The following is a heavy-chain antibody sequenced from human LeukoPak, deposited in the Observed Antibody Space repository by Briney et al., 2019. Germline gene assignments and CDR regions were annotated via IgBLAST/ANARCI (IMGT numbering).Heavy chain of an antibody. CDR2: IIPILGIA. J-gene: IGHJ6*02. Sequence: ASVKVSCKASGGTFSSYAISWVRQAPGQGLEWMGRIIPILGIANYAQKFQGRVTITADKSTSTAYMELSSLGSEDTAVYYCARGSVDSYYYDSSGYLFYYGMDVWGQGTTVTVSS. D-gene: IGHD3-22*01. CDR1: GGTFSSYA. CDR3: ARGSVDSYYYDSSGYLFYYGMDV. V-gene: IGHV1-69*04.